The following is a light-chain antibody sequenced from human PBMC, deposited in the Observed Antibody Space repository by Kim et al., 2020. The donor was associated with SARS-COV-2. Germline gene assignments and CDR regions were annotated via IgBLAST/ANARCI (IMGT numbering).Light chain of an antibody. V-gene: IGKV3-15*01. J-gene: IGKJ2*03. CDR1: QSVSSN. CDR2: GAS. Sequence: RSVSPGESATLSCRASQSVSSNLAWYQQKPGQAPRLLIYGASTRATGIPARFSGSGSGTEFTLTISSLQSEDFAVYYCQQYNNWHSFGQGTKLEI. CDR3: QQYNNWHS.